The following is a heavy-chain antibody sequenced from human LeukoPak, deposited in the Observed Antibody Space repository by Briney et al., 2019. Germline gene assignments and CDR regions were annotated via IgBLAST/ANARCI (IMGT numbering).Heavy chain of an antibody. CDR2: IIPILGIA. J-gene: IGHJ4*02. Sequence: SVKVSCKASGGTFSSYAISWVRQTPGQGLEWMGRIIPILGIANYAQKFQGRVTITADKSTSTAYMDLSSLKYDDTAVYYCAAGRRLGELFFDYWGQGALVTVSS. CDR3: AAGRRLGELFFDY. V-gene: IGHV1-69*04. D-gene: IGHD3-10*01. CDR1: GGTFSSYA.